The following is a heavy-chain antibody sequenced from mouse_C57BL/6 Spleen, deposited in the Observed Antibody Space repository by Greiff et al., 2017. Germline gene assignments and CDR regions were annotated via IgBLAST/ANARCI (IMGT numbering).Heavy chain of an antibody. CDR2: INPNNGGT. CDR1: GYTFTDYY. J-gene: IGHJ2*01. CDR3: AKGAYYYGIPFDY. V-gene: IGHV1-26*01. Sequence: EVQLQQSGPELVKPGASVKISCKASGYTFTDYYMNWVKQSHGKSLEWIGDINPNNGGTSYNQKFKGKATLTVDKSSSTAYMELRSLTSEDSAVYYCAKGAYYYGIPFDYWGQGTTLTVSS. D-gene: IGHD1-1*01.